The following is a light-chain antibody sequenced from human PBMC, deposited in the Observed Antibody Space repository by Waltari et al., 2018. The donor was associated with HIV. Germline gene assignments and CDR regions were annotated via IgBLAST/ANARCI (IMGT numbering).Light chain of an antibody. V-gene: IGKV1-5*03. CDR2: KTS. CDR3: QQYNSHSYA. CDR1: QFINNW. Sequence: DVQLTESLSTLSAGVGSKVTIPRRASQFINNWLAWYQQKPGKPTKLLIYKTSSLQSGVPSRFTGSGSGAVFTLMIDGLQPDDFATYYCQQYNSHSYAFGQGTKVDVK. J-gene: IGKJ2*01.